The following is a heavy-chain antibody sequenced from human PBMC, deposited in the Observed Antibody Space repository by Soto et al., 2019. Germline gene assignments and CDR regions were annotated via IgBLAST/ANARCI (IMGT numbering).Heavy chain of an antibody. V-gene: IGHV3-23*01. D-gene: IGHD2-15*01. CDR3: APHVHCSGGSCHYDAFDI. Sequence: EVQLLESGGGSVQPGASLRLSCAFSGFIFGNYMMTWVRQAPGKGLEWVSTIRDGGESTYYADSVKGRFTISRDNSKNTLYLQMDSLGVEDTAVYYCAPHVHCSGGSCHYDAFDIRGQGTMVTVSS. J-gene: IGHJ3*02. CDR1: GFIFGNYM. CDR2: IRDGGEST.